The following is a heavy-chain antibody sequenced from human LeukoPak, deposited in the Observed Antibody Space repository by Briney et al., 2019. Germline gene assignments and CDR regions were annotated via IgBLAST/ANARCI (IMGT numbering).Heavy chain of an antibody. CDR2: MYYVGST. V-gene: IGHV4-39*01. J-gene: IGHJ4*02. CDR1: GGSIRGSNHY. CDR3: AKHGVQCIKGVCFDQ. Sequence: SETLSLTCTVSGGSIRGSNHYWDWIRQPPGKGLEWIGSMYYVGSTYYNPSLKSRVTISVDTSKNQFSLNLNSVTAADTAVYYCAKHGVQCIKGVCFDQWGQGTPVTVSS. D-gene: IGHD2-8*01.